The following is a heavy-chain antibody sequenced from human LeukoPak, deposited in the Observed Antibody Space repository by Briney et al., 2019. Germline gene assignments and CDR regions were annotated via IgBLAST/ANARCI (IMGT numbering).Heavy chain of an antibody. CDR3: AKDPTHYYDSSGYYY. CDR2: ISGSGGST. J-gene: IGHJ4*02. Sequence: PGGSLRLSCAVSGFTFSSYAMGWVRQAPGKGLEWVSAISGSGGSTYYADSVKGRFTICRDNSKNTLYLQMHSLRAEDTAVYYCAKDPTHYYDSSGYYYWGQGTLVTVSS. V-gene: IGHV3-23*01. CDR1: GFTFSSYA. D-gene: IGHD3-22*01.